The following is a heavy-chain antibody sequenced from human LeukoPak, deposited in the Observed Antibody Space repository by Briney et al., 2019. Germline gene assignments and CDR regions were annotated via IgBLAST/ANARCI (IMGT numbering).Heavy chain of an antibody. CDR1: GFTFSSYW. V-gene: IGHV3-7*01. D-gene: IGHD3-10*01. Sequence: GGSLRLSCAASGFTFSSYWMSWVRQAPGKGLEWVANIKQDGSEKYYVDSVKGRFTISRDNAKNSLYLQMNSLRAEDTAVYYCASVRGAKIWRNAFDIWGQGTMVTVSS. CDR2: IKQDGSEK. J-gene: IGHJ3*02. CDR3: ASVRGAKIWRNAFDI.